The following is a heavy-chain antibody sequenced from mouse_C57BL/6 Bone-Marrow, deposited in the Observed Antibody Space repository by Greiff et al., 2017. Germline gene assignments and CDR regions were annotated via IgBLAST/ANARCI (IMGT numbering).Heavy chain of an antibody. CDR2: IYPRDGST. Sequence: QVQLQQSGPELVKPGASVKLSCKASGYTFTSYAITWVQQRPGQGLEWIGWIYPRDGSTNYHEKFKGKATLTVDTSSSTPYRERHSLTSVDSAVYFWARSQGGPFPGDYWGQGTTLTVSS. V-gene: IGHV1-85*01. CDR1: GYTFTSYA. J-gene: IGHJ2*01. CDR3: ARSQGGPFPGDY.